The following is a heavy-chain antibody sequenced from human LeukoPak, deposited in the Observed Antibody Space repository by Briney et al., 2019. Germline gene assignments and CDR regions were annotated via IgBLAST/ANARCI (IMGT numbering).Heavy chain of an antibody. CDR2: FNHSGST. CDR3: ARGRSSGWYSAGYFDY. D-gene: IGHD6-19*01. Sequence: PSETLSLTCAVYGGSFSGYYWSWIRQPPGKGLEWIGEFNHSGSTNYNPSLKSRVTISVDTSKNQFSLKLSSVTAADTAVYYCARGRSSGWYSAGYFDYWGQGTLVTVSS. J-gene: IGHJ4*02. CDR1: GGSFSGYY. V-gene: IGHV4-34*01.